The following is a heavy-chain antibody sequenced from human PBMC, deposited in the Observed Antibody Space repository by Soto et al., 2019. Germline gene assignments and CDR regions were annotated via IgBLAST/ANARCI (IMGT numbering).Heavy chain of an antibody. CDR2: SIPTFGTA. CDR1: GGTFSSYA. D-gene: IGHD4-17*01. CDR3: ARYGEPPQFDP. J-gene: IGHJ5*02. V-gene: IGHV1-69*12. Sequence: QVQLVQSGAEVKKPGSSVKVSCKASGGTFSSYAISWVRQAPGQGLEWMGGSIPTFGTANYAQKLQGRVTITADESTSTGYMELSSRRSEDTAVYYCARYGEPPQFDPWGPGTLVTVFS.